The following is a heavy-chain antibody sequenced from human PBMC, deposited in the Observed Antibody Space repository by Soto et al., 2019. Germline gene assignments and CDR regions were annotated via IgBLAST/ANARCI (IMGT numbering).Heavy chain of an antibody. CDR3: ARDRSSGWAFDY. Sequence: QVQLVESGGGVVQPGRSLRLSCAASGFTFSSYGMHWVRQAPGKGLEWVAVIWYDGSNKYYADSVKGRFTISRDNSKNTLYLQMNSLRAEDTAVYYCARDRSSGWAFDYWGQGTLVTVSS. D-gene: IGHD6-19*01. V-gene: IGHV3-33*01. J-gene: IGHJ4*02. CDR1: GFTFSSYG. CDR2: IWYDGSNK.